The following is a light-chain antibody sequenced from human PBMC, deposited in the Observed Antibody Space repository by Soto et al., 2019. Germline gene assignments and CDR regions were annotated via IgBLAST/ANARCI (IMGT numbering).Light chain of an antibody. CDR1: QSVSSN. J-gene: IGKJ1*01. V-gene: IGKV3D-15*01. CDR3: QQYGLT. CDR2: GVS. Sequence: IMMTQSPATLSVSPGERATLSCRASQSVSSNLAWYQQKPGQAPRLLFHGVSNRATGIPDRFSGGGSETDFTLIINSLEPEDFAVYYCQQYGLTFGQGTKVDI.